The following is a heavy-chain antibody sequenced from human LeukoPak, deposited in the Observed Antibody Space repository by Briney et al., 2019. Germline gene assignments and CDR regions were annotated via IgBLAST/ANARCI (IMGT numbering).Heavy chain of an antibody. D-gene: IGHD1-26*01. J-gene: IGHJ4*02. CDR3: ATFRKWELLGAHGHHFDS. CDR2: LDPEDVET. V-gene: IGHV1-24*01. CDR1: GSTLTESA. Sequence: PWASVKVSCKVSGSTLTESAMHWVRQAPGKGLEWMGGLDPEDVETVYARKFQGRVTMTEDTSTDTAYMELRSLTSEDTAVYYCATFRKWELLGAHGHHFDSWGQGTLVTVSS.